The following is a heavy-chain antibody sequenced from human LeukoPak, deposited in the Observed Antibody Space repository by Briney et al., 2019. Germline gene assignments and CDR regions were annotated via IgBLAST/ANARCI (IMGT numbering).Heavy chain of an antibody. J-gene: IGHJ3*02. Sequence: GASVKVSCKASGYTFTGYYMHWVRQAPGQGLEWMGWINPNSGGTNYAQKFQGRVTMTRHTSISTAYMELSRLRSDDTAVYYCALIRRGRYSYGPGAFDIWGQGTMVTVSS. D-gene: IGHD5-18*01. CDR2: INPNSGGT. CDR3: ALIRRGRYSYGPGAFDI. V-gene: IGHV1-2*02. CDR1: GYTFTGYY.